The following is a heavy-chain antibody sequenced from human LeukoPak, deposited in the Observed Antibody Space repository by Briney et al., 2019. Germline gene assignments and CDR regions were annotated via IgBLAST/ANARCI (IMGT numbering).Heavy chain of an antibody. CDR2: IIPILGIA. J-gene: IGHJ6*02. CDR3: ARDGVDLGNGMDV. D-gene: IGHD3-16*01. V-gene: IGHV1-69*04. Sequence: ASVKVSCKASGGTFSSYAISWVRQAPGQGLEWMGRIIPILGIANYAQKFQGRVTITADKSTSTAYMELSSLRSEDTAVYYCARDGVDLGNGMDVWGQGTTVTVSS. CDR1: GGTFSSYA.